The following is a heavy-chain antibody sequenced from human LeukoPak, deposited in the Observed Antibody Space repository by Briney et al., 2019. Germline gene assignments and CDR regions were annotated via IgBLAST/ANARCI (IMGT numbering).Heavy chain of an antibody. D-gene: IGHD3-3*01. CDR1: GFTVSSNY. J-gene: IGHJ1*01. V-gene: IGHV3-66*01. CDR2: IYSGGGT. CDR3: ARARSGYFQN. Sequence: GSLRLSCAASGFTVSSNYMSCGRQAPGRGVGWGSGIYSGGGTYYADSVKGRFTISRDNCKNTLYLQMNSLRAEDTAVYYCARARSGYFQNWGQGTLVTVST.